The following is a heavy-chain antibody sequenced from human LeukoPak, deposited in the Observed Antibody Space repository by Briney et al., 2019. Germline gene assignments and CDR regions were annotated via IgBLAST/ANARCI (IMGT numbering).Heavy chain of an antibody. CDR2: ISDGGSDT. J-gene: IGHJ4*02. Sequence: GGSLRLSCAASGFTLNSYAMSWVRQAPGKGLEWVSAISDGGSDTYYADSVKGRFTISKDNSKNMLFLQMNSLMDDDTAVYYCAKRVPHSSSSVYFDSWGQGTLVTVSS. D-gene: IGHD6-6*01. V-gene: IGHV3-23*01. CDR3: AKRVPHSSSSVYFDS. CDR1: GFTLNSYA.